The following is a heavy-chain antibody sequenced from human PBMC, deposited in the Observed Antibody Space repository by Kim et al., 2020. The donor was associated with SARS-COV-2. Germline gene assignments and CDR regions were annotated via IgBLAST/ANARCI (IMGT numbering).Heavy chain of an antibody. Sequence: ASVKVSCKASGYTFTSYGISWVRQAPGQGLEWMGWISAYNGNTNYAQKLQGRVTMTTDTSTSTAYMELRSLRSDDTAVYYCARQVVVVPAAILGVYAFDIWGQGTMVTVSS. V-gene: IGHV1-18*04. D-gene: IGHD2-2*02. J-gene: IGHJ3*02. CDR3: ARQVVVVPAAILGVYAFDI. CDR1: GYTFTSYG. CDR2: ISAYNGNT.